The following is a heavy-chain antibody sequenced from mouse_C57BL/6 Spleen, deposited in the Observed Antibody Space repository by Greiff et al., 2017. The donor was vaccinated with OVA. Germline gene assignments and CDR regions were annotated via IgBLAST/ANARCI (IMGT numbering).Heavy chain of an antibody. CDR1: GFNIKNTY. D-gene: IGHD1-1*01. CDR2: IDPANGNT. J-gene: IGHJ2*01. Sequence: EVKLLESVAELVRPGASVKLSCTASGFNIKNTYMHWVQQRPEQGLEWIGRIDPANGNTKYAPKFQGKATLTADTSSNTAYLQLSSLTSEDTAIYYCARPLITTVVAPFDCWGQGTTLTVSS. V-gene: IGHV14-3*01. CDR3: ARPLITTVVAPFDC.